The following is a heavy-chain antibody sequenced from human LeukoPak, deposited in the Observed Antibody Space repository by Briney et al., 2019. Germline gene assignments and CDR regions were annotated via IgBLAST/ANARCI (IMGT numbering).Heavy chain of an antibody. V-gene: IGHV4-34*01. Sequence: TASETLSLTCAVYGGSFSGYYWSWIRQPPGKGLEWIGEINHSGSTNYNPSLKSRVTISVDTSKNQFSLKLSSVTAADTAVYYCARRVCSSTSCYPSGWGQGTLVTVSS. J-gene: IGHJ4*02. CDR1: GGSFSGYY. CDR3: ARRVCSSTSCYPSG. D-gene: IGHD2-2*01. CDR2: INHSGST.